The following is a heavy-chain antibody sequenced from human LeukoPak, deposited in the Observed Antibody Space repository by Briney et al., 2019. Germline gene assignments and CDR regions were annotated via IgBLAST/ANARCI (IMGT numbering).Heavy chain of an antibody. CDR2: ISGSGGST. CDR1: GFTFSSYA. J-gene: IGHJ4*02. Sequence: NPGGSLRLSCAASGFTFSSYAMSWVRQAPGKGLEWVSAISGSGGSTYYADSVKGRFTISRDNSKNTLYLQMNSLRAEDTAVYYCARDWGAYYHFFDYWGQGTLVTVSS. CDR3: ARDWGAYYHFFDY. D-gene: IGHD3-22*01. V-gene: IGHV3-23*01.